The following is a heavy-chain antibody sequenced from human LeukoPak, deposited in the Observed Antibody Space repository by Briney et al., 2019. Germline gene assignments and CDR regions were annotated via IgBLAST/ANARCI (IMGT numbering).Heavy chain of an antibody. CDR1: GFTFGGYY. CDR3: ARDRGIVAVPASYYMDV. Sequence: GGSLRLSCTASGFTFGGYYMSWIRQAPGKGLEWVSYITNSGSNTYYADSVKGRFTISRDNAQNSLYLQMNSLRAEDTAVYYCARDRGIVAVPASYYMDVWGKGTTVTVSS. J-gene: IGHJ6*03. V-gene: IGHV3-11*04. CDR2: ITNSGSNT. D-gene: IGHD2-2*01.